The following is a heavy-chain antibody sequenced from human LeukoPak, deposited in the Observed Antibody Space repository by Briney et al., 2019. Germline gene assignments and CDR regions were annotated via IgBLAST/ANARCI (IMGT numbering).Heavy chain of an antibody. CDR3: AKTLGYVALFQYYGMDV. V-gene: IGHV3-23*01. D-gene: IGHD2-2*01. J-gene: IGHJ6*02. CDR1: GFTFSSYA. Sequence: PGGSLRLSCAASGFTFSSYAMSWVRQAPGKGLEWVSAISGSGGSTYYADSVKGRFTISRDNSKNTLYLQMNSLRAEDTAVYYCAKTLGYVALFQYYGMDVWGQGTTVTVSS. CDR2: ISGSGGST.